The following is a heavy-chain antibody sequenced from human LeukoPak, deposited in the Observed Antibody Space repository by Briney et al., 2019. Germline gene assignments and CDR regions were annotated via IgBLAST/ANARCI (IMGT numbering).Heavy chain of an antibody. D-gene: IGHD3-10*01. CDR1: GGSISSYY. CDR3: ASRSGRAYYGMDL. V-gene: IGHV4-59*01. CDR2: VHYSGST. J-gene: IGHJ6*02. Sequence: SETLSLTCTVSGGSISSYYWSWIRQPAGKGLEWIGSVHYSGSTKYNPSLKSRVTISVDTSKSQFSLKLTSVTAADTAVYYCASRSGRAYYGMDLWGQGTTVIVSS.